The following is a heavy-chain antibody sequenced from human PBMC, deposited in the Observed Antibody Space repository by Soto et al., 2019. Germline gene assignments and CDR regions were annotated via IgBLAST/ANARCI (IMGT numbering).Heavy chain of an antibody. CDR1: GYTFTSYD. V-gene: IGHV1-8*01. J-gene: IGHJ5*02. CDR2: MNPNSGNT. CDR3: ARDRTDSGYYTNWLDP. Sequence: ASVKVSCKASGYTFTSYDINWVRQAAGQGLEWMGWMNPNSGNTGYAQNLQGRVTISADKSTLTSHMELHSLTSDDTALYYCARDRTDSGYYTNWLDPWGQGTQVTVSS. D-gene: IGHD3-22*01.